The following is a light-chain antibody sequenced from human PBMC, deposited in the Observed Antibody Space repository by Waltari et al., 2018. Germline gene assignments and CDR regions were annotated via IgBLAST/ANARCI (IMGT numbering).Light chain of an antibody. CDR3: QAWDSSTVV. CDR1: LSRANK. V-gene: IGLV3-1*01. CDR2: QDS. Sequence: SYQLTQPLSVSVSPGQTASITCSGDLSRANKACWYQQKPGQSPVLVIYQDSKRPSGIPERFSGSNSGNTATLTISGTQAMDEADYYCQAWDSSTVVFGGGTKLTVL. J-gene: IGLJ2*01.